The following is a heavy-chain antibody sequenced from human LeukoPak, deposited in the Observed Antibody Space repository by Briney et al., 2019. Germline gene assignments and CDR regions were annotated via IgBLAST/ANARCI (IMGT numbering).Heavy chain of an antibody. V-gene: IGHV4-61*05. CDR3: ARTQQWLAPIDY. J-gene: IGHJ4*02. D-gene: IGHD6-19*01. CDR1: GGSISSSSYY. Sequence: NASETLSLTCNVSGGSISSSSYYWGWIRQPPGKGLEWIGYIYYSGSTNYNPSLKSRVTISVDTSKNQFSLKLSSVTAADTAVYYCARTQQWLAPIDYWGQGTLVTVSS. CDR2: IYYSGST.